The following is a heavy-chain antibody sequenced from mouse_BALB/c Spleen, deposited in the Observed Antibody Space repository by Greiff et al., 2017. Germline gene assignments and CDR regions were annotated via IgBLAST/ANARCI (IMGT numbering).Heavy chain of an antibody. CDR2: IRLKSNNYAT. CDR1: GFTFSNYW. Sequence: EVKVEESGGGLVQPGGSMKLSCVASGFTFSNYWMNWVSQSPEKGLEWVAEIRLKSNNYATHYAESVKGRFTISRDDSKSSVYLQMNNLRAEDTGIYYCTREDYDEYYFDYWGQGTTLTVSS. D-gene: IGHD2-4*01. J-gene: IGHJ2*01. V-gene: IGHV6-6*02. CDR3: TREDYDEYYFDY.